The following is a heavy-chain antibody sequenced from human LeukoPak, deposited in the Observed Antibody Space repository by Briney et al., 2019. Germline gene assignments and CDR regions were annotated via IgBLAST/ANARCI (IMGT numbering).Heavy chain of an antibody. CDR1: GYTFTGYY. Sequence: ASVKVSRKASGYTFTGYYVHWVRQAPGQGLEWMGRINPNSGGTNYAQKFQGRVTMTRDTSISTAYMELSRLRSDDTAVYYCARVEYSSSSRHDYWGQGTLVTVSS. CDR3: ARVEYSSSSRHDY. V-gene: IGHV1-2*06. J-gene: IGHJ4*02. CDR2: INPNSGGT. D-gene: IGHD6-6*01.